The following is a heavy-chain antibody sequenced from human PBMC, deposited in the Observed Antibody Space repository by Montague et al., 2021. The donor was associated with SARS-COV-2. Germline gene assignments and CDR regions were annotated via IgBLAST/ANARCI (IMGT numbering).Heavy chain of an antibody. Sequence: SETLSLTCTVSGDSIGSSSYYWGWLRQPPGKGLEWIGSIYHDGNTYYTPSLKTRVSLSIDERKNQFSLKFYSVTVADTAVYSCARGPKMGGSGYYYNWGQGILVTVSS. CDR3: ARGPKMGGSGYYYN. D-gene: IGHD3-22*01. CDR1: GDSIGSSSYY. J-gene: IGHJ1*01. V-gene: IGHV4-39*01. CDR2: IYHDGNT.